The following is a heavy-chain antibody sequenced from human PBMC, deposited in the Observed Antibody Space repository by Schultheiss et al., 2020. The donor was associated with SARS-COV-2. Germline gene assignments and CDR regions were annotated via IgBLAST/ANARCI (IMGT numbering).Heavy chain of an antibody. J-gene: IGHJ6*02. D-gene: IGHD2/OR15-2a*01. CDR2: ISSSSSYI. V-gene: IGHV3-21*04. CDR3: ARDNTYLGPMDV. CDR1: GFTFSSYS. Sequence: GGSLRLSCAASGFTFSSYSMNWVRQAPGKGLEWVSSISSSSSYIYYADSVKGRFTISRDNAKNSLYLQMNSLSAEDSAVYYCARDNTYLGPMDVWGQGTTVTVSS.